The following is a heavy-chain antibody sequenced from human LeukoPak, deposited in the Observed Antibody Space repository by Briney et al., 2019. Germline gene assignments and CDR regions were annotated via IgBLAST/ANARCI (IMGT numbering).Heavy chain of an antibody. J-gene: IGHJ6*02. D-gene: IGHD6-13*01. CDR2: IYHSGST. CDR3: ARSEVAAAGPYYGMDV. V-gene: IGHV4-4*02. Sequence: PSGTLSLTCAVSGGSISSSNWWSWVRQPPGKGLEWIGEIYHSGSTNYNPSLKSRVTISVDKSKNQFSLKLSSVTAADTAVYYCARSEVAAAGPYYGMDVWGQGTTVTVSS. CDR1: GGSISSSNW.